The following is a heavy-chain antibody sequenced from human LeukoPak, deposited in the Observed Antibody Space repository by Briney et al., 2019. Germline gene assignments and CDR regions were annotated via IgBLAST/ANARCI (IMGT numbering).Heavy chain of an antibody. CDR2: IKQDGSEK. D-gene: IGHD3-22*01. CDR3: ARDPYYYDSSGVDY. V-gene: IGHV3-7*01. CDR1: GFTFSSYW. Sequence: GGSLRLSCAASGFTFSSYWMSWVRQAPGKGLEWVANIKQDGSEKYYVDSVKGRFTISRDSAKNSLYLQMNSLRAEDTAVYYCARDPYYYDSSGVDYWGQGTLVTVSS. J-gene: IGHJ4*02.